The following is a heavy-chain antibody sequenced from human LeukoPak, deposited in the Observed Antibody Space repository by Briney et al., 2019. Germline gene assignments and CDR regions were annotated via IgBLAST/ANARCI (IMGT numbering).Heavy chain of an antibody. CDR3: AKGGCSSTSCYGGYFDY. J-gene: IGHJ4*02. Sequence: GGSLRLSCAASGFTFSSYAMSWVRQAPGKGLEWVSAISGRGGSTYYADSVKGRFTISRDNSKNTLYLQKNSLRAEDTAVYYCAKGGCSSTSCYGGYFDYWGQGTLVTVSS. D-gene: IGHD2-2*01. V-gene: IGHV3-23*01. CDR2: ISGRGGST. CDR1: GFTFSSYA.